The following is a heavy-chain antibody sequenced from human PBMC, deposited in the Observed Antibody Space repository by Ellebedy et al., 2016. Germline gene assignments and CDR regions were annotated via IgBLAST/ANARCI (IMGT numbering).Heavy chain of an antibody. Sequence: GGSLRLSCAASGFTFSSYGMHWVRQAPGKGLEWVAVISYDGSNKYYADSVKGRFTTSRDNSKNTLYLQMNSLRAEDTAVYYCAKISSGWVYYFDYWGQGTLVTVSS. CDR2: ISYDGSNK. CDR1: GFTFSSYG. J-gene: IGHJ4*02. CDR3: AKISSGWVYYFDY. D-gene: IGHD6-19*01. V-gene: IGHV3-30*18.